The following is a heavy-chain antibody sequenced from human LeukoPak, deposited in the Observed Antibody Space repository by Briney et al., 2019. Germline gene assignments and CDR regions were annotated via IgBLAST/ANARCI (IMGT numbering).Heavy chain of an antibody. J-gene: IGHJ4*02. Sequence: PGGSLRPSCAASGFTFSDYYMSWIRQAPGKGLEWVSYISSSGSTIYYADSVKGRFTISRDNAKNSLYLQMNSLRAEDTAVYYCARDLKLWGHSYGYLYWGQGTLVTVPS. CDR2: ISSSGSTI. CDR3: ARDLKLWGHSYGYLY. D-gene: IGHD5-18*01. V-gene: IGHV3-11*01. CDR1: GFTFSDYY.